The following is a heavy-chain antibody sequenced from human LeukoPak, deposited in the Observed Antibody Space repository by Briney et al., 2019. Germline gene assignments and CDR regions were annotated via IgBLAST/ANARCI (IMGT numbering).Heavy chain of an antibody. CDR3: ASSRNDYVWGSYRYGYYFDY. CDR2: IYPGDSDT. V-gene: IGHV5-51*01. CDR1: GYSFTSYW. Sequence: GESLKISXKGSGYSFTSYWIGWVRQMPGKGLEWMGIIYPGDSDTIYSPSFQGQVTISADKSISTAYLQWSSLKASDTAMYYCASSRNDYVWGSYRYGYYFDYWGQGTLVTDSS. J-gene: IGHJ4*02. D-gene: IGHD3-16*02.